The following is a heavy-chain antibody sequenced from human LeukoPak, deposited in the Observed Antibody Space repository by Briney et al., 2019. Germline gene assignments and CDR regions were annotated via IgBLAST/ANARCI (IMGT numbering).Heavy chain of an antibody. Sequence: GDSLKISCKASGYSFTNYWIGWVRQMPGKGLEWMGIIYPGDSDTRYSPSFQGQVTISADKSISTAFLQWSSLKASDSAIYSCARHSGSSWNTEDWLDTWGQGTLVTVSS. D-gene: IGHD6-13*01. CDR2: IYPGDSDT. CDR1: GYSFTNYW. CDR3: ARHSGSSWNTEDWLDT. J-gene: IGHJ5*02. V-gene: IGHV5-51*01.